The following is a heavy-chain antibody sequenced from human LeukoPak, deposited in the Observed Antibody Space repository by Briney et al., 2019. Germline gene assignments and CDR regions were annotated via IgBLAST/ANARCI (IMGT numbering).Heavy chain of an antibody. CDR1: GFTFSSHG. V-gene: IGHV3-23*01. Sequence: GGTLRLSCAASGFTFSSHGMNWVRQAPGKGLEWVSGISPSGGITYYTDSVKGRFTISRDNAKNSLYLQMNSLRAEDTAVYYCAELGITMIGGVWGKGTTVTISS. D-gene: IGHD3-10*02. CDR3: AELGITMIGGV. CDR2: ISPSGGIT. J-gene: IGHJ6*04.